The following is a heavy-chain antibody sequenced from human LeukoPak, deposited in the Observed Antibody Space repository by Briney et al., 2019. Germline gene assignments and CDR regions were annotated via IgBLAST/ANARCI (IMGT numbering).Heavy chain of an antibody. CDR1: GFAFNTYA. CDR3: AREIFGSGSYPDQ. D-gene: IGHD3-10*01. CDR2: IWHDGSHK. Sequence: PGGSLRLSCAASGFAFNTYAMHWVRQAPGKGLEWVTLIWHDGSHKFYIDSVRGRFTISRDNSRNTVYLQMNGLRAEDTAVYYCAREIFGSGSYPDQWGRGTLVSVSS. V-gene: IGHV3-33*01. J-gene: IGHJ4*02.